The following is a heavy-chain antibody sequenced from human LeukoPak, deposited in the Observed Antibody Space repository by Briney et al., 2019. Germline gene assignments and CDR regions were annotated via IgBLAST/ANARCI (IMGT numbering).Heavy chain of an antibody. V-gene: IGHV4-4*09. Sequence: RSSETLSLTCTVSGGSITNYYWSWIRQPPGKGLEWIGYIYTSGSTNYNPSLKGRVTISVDTSKNQVSLKVSSVTAADTAVYYCARAPTKIYYYMDVWGKGTTVTVSS. J-gene: IGHJ6*03. CDR3: ARAPTKIYYYMDV. CDR2: IYTSGST. D-gene: IGHD5-24*01. CDR1: GGSITNYY.